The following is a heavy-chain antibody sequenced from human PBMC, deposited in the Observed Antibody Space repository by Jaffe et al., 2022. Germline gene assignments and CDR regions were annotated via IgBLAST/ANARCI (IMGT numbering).Heavy chain of an antibody. V-gene: IGHV4-61*02. CDR1: GGSISSGSYY. Sequence: QVQLQESGPGLVKPSQTLSLTCTVSGGSISSGSYYWSWIRQPAGKGLEWIGRIYTSGSTNYNPSLKSRVTISVDTSKNQFSLKLSSVTAADTAVYYCARDFPYGDYVGDDAFDIWGQGTMVTVSS. CDR3: ARDFPYGDYVGDDAFDI. D-gene: IGHD4-17*01. CDR2: IYTSGST. J-gene: IGHJ3*02.